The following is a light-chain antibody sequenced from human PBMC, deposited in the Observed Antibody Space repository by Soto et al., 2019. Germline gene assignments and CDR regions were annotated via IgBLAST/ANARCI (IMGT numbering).Light chain of an antibody. CDR1: QSVSSNY. V-gene: IGKV3-20*01. CDR2: GAS. CDR3: QHYTGSLLWT. Sequence: EIVLTQSPGTLSLSPGEGATLSCRASQSVSSNYLTWYQQKPGQAPRLLIYGASSRATGIPVRFSGSGSGTDFTLTISRLEPEDFAVYYCQHYTGSLLWTFGQGTKVEIK. J-gene: IGKJ1*01.